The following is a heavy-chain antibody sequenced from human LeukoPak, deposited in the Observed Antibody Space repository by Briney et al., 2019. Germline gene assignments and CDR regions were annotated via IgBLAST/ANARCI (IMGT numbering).Heavy chain of an antibody. CDR3: AALPPQYSSSWSGAFDI. CDR1: GFTFTSSA. J-gene: IGHJ3*02. CDR2: IVVGSGNT. D-gene: IGHD6-13*01. V-gene: IGHV1-58*01. Sequence: ASVKVSCKASGFTFTSSAVQWVRQARGQRLEWIGWIVVGSGNTNYAQKFQERVTITRDMSTSTAYMELSSLRSEDTAVYYCAALPPQYSSSWSGAFDIWGQGTMVTVSS.